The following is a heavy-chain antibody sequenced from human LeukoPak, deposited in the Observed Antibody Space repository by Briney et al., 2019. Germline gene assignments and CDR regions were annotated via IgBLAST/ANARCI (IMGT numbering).Heavy chain of an antibody. Sequence: GESLQISCKGSGYSFTSYWIGWVRQLPGKGLEWMGIIYPGDSDTRYSPSFQGQVTISADKSISTAYLQWSSLNASDTAMYYCATLPIAGHRNFDYWGQGTLVTVSS. CDR3: ATLPIAGHRNFDY. J-gene: IGHJ4*02. CDR1: GYSFTSYW. V-gene: IGHV5-51*01. CDR2: IYPGDSDT. D-gene: IGHD6-13*01.